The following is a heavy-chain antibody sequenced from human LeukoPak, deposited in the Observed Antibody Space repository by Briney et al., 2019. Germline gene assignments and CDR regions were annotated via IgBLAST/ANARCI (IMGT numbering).Heavy chain of an antibody. V-gene: IGHV3-7*01. CDR1: GFTFSSYW. Sequence: PGGSLRLSCAASGFTFSSYWMSWVRQAPGKGLEWVANIKQDGSEKYYVDSVKGRFTISRDNAKNSLYLQMNSLRAEDTAVYYCARVVESLYYYYYMDVWGKGTTVTVSS. CDR3: ARVVESLYYYYYMDV. J-gene: IGHJ6*03. CDR2: IKQDGSEK.